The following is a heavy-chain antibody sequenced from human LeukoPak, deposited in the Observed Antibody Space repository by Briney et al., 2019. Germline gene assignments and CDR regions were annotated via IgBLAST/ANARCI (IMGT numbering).Heavy chain of an antibody. CDR2: IKKDGSEK. CDR1: GFIFSSYW. CDR3: ARTRVSGGTFYHPFDY. J-gene: IGHJ4*02. Sequence: GGSLRLSCAASGFIFSSYWMSWVRQAPGKGLEWVANIKKDGSEKYYMNSVKGRFTISRDNAKNSLYLHMSSLRVEDTAIYYCARTRVSGGTFYHPFDYWGQGNLVTVSS. D-gene: IGHD2-15*01. V-gene: IGHV3-7*01.